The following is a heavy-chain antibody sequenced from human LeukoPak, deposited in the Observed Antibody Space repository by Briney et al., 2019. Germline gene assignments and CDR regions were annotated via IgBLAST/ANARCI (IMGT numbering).Heavy chain of an antibody. CDR1: GVSISSGGYY. Sequence: QSSETLSLTCTVSGVSISSGGYYWSWIRQHPGKGLEWIGYIYYSGSTYYNPSLKSRVTISVDTSKNQFSLKLSFVTAADTAVYYCASELRYSSSWYSWFDPWGQGTLVTVSS. V-gene: IGHV4-31*03. J-gene: IGHJ5*02. CDR2: IYYSGST. CDR3: ASELRYSSSWYSWFDP. D-gene: IGHD6-13*01.